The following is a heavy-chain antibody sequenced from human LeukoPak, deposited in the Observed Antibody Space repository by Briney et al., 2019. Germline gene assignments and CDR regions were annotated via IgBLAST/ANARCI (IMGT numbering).Heavy chain of an antibody. D-gene: IGHD3-10*01. CDR3: ARSRGSGNWFDP. CDR1: GYSISSGYY. J-gene: IGHJ5*02. V-gene: IGHV4-38-2*01. CDR2: IYHSGST. Sequence: SETLSLTCAVSGYSISSGYYWGWIRQPPEKGLEWIGSIYHSGSTYYNPSLKSRVTISVDTSKNQFSLKLSSVTAADTAVYYCARSRGSGNWFDPWGQGTLVTVSS.